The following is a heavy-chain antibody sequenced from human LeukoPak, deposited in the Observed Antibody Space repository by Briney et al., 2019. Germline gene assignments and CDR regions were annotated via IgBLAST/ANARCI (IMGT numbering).Heavy chain of an antibody. CDR3: ARGVLRYFDWFPLKGDDAFDI. CDR1: GYTFTSYY. V-gene: IGHV1-46*01. D-gene: IGHD3-9*01. Sequence: ASVKVSCKASGYTFTSYYMHWVRQAPGQGLEWMGLINPTGGSTGYAQKFQGRVTMTRDTSISTAYMELSSLRSEDTAVYYCARGVLRYFDWFPLKGDDAFDIWGQGTMVTVSS. J-gene: IGHJ3*02. CDR2: INPTGGST.